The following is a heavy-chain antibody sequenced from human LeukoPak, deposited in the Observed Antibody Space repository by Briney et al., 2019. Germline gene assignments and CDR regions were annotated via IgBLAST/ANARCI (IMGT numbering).Heavy chain of an antibody. CDR1: GFTFSGYA. J-gene: IGHJ4*02. CDR3: ARTPTYYYDSSGYYSGYYFDY. D-gene: IGHD3-22*01. Sequence: GRSLRLSCAASGFTFSGYAMHWVRQAPGKGLEWVAVISYDGSNKYYADSVKGRFTISRDNSKNTLYLQMNSLRAEDTAVYYCARTPTYYYDSSGYYSGYYFDYWGQGTLVTVSS. V-gene: IGHV3-30*04. CDR2: ISYDGSNK.